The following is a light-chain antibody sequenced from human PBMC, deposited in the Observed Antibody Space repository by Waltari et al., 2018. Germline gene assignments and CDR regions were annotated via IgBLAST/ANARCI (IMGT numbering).Light chain of an antibody. J-gene: IGLJ1*01. CDR3: ASYTSGNLLHV. Sequence: QSALTQPASVSGSPGQPITIPSTGTRRDAGAYAPVSWYQHHPGKGPKLLISEVTHRPSGVSPRFSASKSGNTASLTISGLQDEDEADYYCASYTSGNLLHVFGTGTKVTVL. CDR1: RRDAGAYAP. CDR2: EVT. V-gene: IGLV2-14*01.